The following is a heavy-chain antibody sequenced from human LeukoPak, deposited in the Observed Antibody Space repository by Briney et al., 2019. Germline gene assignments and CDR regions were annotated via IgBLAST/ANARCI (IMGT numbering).Heavy chain of an antibody. CDR2: ISDEGAHT. J-gene: IGHJ4*02. CDR1: GFTFSNHW. D-gene: IGHD1-26*01. V-gene: IGHV3-74*01. CDR3: AKDRDRSVTWGYFDY. Sequence: GGSLRLSCAASGFTFSNHWMHWVRKAPGKGLVWVSRISDEGAHTFYADSVKGRFAMSRDNAKNTLYLQMNSLRAEDMALYYCAKDRDRSVTWGYFDYWGQGTLVTVSS.